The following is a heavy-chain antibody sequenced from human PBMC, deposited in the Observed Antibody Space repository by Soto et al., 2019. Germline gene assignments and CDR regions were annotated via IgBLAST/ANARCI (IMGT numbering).Heavy chain of an antibody. V-gene: IGHV4-4*02. CDR1: GGTISSSNW. J-gene: IGHJ4*02. CDR3: AIRDRIAVAGTPLDY. CDR2: IYHSGST. Sequence: QVQLQESGPGLVKTSGTLSLTCAVSGGTISSSNWWSWVRQPPGKGLEWIGEIYHSGSTNYNPSLKSRVTISVDKSKNQFPLKLSSVTAADTAVYYCAIRDRIAVAGTPLDYWGQGTLVTVSS. D-gene: IGHD6-19*01.